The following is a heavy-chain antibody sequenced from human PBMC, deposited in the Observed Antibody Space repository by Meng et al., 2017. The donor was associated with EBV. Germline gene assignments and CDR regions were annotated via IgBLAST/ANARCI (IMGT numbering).Heavy chain of an antibody. J-gene: IGHJ4*02. V-gene: IGHV1-46*01. CDR1: VYTFTSYY. D-gene: IGHD1/OR15-1a*01. CDR3: VRELVGGTFDY. CDR2: IIPAGGNT. Sequence: QGRRDQSGVQVKKLGASWKVSCKASVYTFTSYYLDWVRQAPGQGLEWMGIIIPAGGNTNYAQKFRGRFTMTRDTSTSTVYMDLSILTSEDTAVYYCVRELVGGTFDYWGQGTLVTVSS.